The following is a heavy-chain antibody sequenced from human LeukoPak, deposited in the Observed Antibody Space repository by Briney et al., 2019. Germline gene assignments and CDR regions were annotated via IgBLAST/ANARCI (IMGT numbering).Heavy chain of an antibody. V-gene: IGHV4-39*07. CDR2: IYYTGST. CDR1: GGSIRSSSYY. CDR3: ARGRVSSSTWYSTYYYYFYMDV. D-gene: IGHD1-1*01. Sequence: SETLSLTCTVSGGSIRSSSYYWGWIRQPPGKGLEWIGCIYYTGSTNFNPSLNGRASISRDTTKNLFSLRLRSVTAADTAVYFCARGRVSSSTWYSTYYYYFYMDVWGKGTTVTVSS. J-gene: IGHJ6*03.